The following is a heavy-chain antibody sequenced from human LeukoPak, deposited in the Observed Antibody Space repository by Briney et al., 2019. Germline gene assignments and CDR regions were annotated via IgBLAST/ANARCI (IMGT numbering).Heavy chain of an antibody. D-gene: IGHD2-15*01. V-gene: IGHV4-4*07. Sequence: PSETLSLTCTVSGGSISSYYWSWTRQPAGKGLEWIGRIYTSGSTNYNPSLKSRVTMSVDTSKNQFSLKLSSVTAADTAVYYCARDWEYCSGGSCYQDYYYYYMDVWGKGTTVTVSS. CDR1: GGSISSYY. CDR2: IYTSGST. J-gene: IGHJ6*03. CDR3: ARDWEYCSGGSCYQDYYYYYMDV.